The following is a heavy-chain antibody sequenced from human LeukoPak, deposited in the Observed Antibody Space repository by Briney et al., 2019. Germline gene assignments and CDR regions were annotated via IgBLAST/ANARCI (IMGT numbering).Heavy chain of an antibody. CDR1: GYSFTSYW. CDR3: AGRAVAEPYWNDY. V-gene: IGHV5-51*01. Sequence: GESLKTSCQGPGYSFTSYWIGWVRQMPGKGLEWVGIIYPGDSDTRYGPSFQGQVTISADKSISTAYLQWSSLKASDTAMYYCAGRAVAEPYWNDYWGQGTLVTVSS. CDR2: IYPGDSDT. D-gene: IGHD6-19*01. J-gene: IGHJ4*02.